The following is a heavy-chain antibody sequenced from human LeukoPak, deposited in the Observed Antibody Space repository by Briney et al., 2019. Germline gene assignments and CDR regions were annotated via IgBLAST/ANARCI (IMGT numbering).Heavy chain of an antibody. CDR2: ISYSGST. CDR1: GGSVSSGSYY. Sequence: SETLSLICTVSGGSVSSGSYYWSWIRQPPGKGLEWIGYISYSGSTHYNPSLRSRVTISVDTSKNQFSLKLSSVTAADTAVYYCARDRVRGNSNPFFDYWGQGTLVTVSS. V-gene: IGHV4-61*01. J-gene: IGHJ4*02. CDR3: ARDRVRGNSNPFFDY. D-gene: IGHD4-11*01.